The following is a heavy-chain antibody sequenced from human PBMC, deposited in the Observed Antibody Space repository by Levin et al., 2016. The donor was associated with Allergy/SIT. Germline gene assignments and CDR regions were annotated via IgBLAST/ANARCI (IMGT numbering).Heavy chain of an antibody. J-gene: IGHJ6*02. CDR2: INHSGST. V-gene: IGHV4-34*01. D-gene: IGHD2-2*01. CDR3: ARDRSVVVVPAAIGGGMDV. CDR1: GGSFSGYY. Sequence: SETLSLTCAVYGGSFSGYYWSWIRQPPGKGLEWIGEINHSGSTNYNPSLKSRVTISVDTSKNQFSLKLSSVTAADTAVYYCARDRSVVVVPAAIGGGMDVWGQGTTVTVSS.